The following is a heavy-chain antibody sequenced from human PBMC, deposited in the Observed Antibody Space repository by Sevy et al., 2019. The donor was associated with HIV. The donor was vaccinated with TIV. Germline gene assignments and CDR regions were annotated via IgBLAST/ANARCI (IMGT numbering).Heavy chain of an antibody. CDR2: IYSGGST. D-gene: IGHD3-10*01. V-gene: IGHV3-53*01. CDR1: GFTVSSNY. Sequence: GGSLRLSCAASGFTVSSNYMSWVRQAPGKGLEWVSVIYSGGSTYYADSVKGQFTISRDNSKNTLYLQMNSLRAEDTAVYYCARVWVYGWFDPWGQGTLVTVSS. CDR3: ARVWVYGWFDP. J-gene: IGHJ5*02.